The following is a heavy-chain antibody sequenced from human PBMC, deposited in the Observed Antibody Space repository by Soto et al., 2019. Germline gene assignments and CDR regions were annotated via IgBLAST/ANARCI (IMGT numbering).Heavy chain of an antibody. D-gene: IGHD3-3*01. CDR2: INPNSGGT. J-gene: IGHJ6*02. V-gene: IGHV1-2*04. Sequence: GASVKVSCKASGYTFTGYYMHWVRQAPGQGLEWMGWINPNSGGTNYAQKFQGWVTMTRDTSISTAYMELSRLRSDDTAVYYCARDPSYDFWSGPYYGMDVWGQGTTVTAP. CDR1: GYTFTGYY. CDR3: ARDPSYDFWSGPYYGMDV.